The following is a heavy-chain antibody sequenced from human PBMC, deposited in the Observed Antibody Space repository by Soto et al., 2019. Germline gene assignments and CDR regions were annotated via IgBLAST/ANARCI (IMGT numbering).Heavy chain of an antibody. Sequence: QVQLVQSGVEVKKPGASVKVSCKASGYTFTDYRMIWVRQAPGQGLEWMGIINPSGGSTNYAPNFQGGATLTRDSFASTVYMELSNLRSEDTAVYYCARPAGPLANWFDPWGQGTLVTVSS. CDR1: GYTFTDYR. V-gene: IGHV1-46*01. J-gene: IGHJ5*02. CDR2: INPSGGST. CDR3: ARPAGPLANWFDP. D-gene: IGHD6-13*01.